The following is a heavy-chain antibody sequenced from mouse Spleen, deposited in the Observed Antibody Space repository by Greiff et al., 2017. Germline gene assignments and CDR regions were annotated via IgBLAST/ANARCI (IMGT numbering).Heavy chain of an antibody. D-gene: IGHD2-1*01. J-gene: IGHJ4*01. CDR3: ARGYGNYDAMDY. Sequence: VQLVESGAELARPGASVKMSCKASGYTFTSYTMHWVKQRPGQGLEWIGYINPSSGYTKYNQKFKDKATLTADKSSSTAYMQLSSLTSEDSAVYYCARGYGNYDAMDYWGQGTSVTVSS. V-gene: IGHV1-4*01. CDR2: INPSSGYT. CDR1: GYTFTSYT.